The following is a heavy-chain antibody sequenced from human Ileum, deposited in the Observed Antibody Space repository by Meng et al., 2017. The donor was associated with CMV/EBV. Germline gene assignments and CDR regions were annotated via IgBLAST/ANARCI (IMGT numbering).Heavy chain of an antibody. CDR1: GFTFRSYW. CDR2: IKQDGSEK. Sequence: LYCAASGFTFRSYWMGWVRQAPGKGLEWVANIKQDGSEKYYVDSVKGRFTISRDNAKNSLYLQMNSLRAEDTAMYYCAREKQLRGGYWGQGTLVTVSS. D-gene: IGHD6-6*01. V-gene: IGHV3-7*01. CDR3: AREKQLRGGY. J-gene: IGHJ4*02.